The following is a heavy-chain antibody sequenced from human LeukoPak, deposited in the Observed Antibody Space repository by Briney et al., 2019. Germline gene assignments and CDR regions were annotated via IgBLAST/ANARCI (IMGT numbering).Heavy chain of an antibody. CDR2: ISWNSGII. J-gene: IGHJ4*02. CDR3: AKGREYSYGRFDS. D-gene: IGHD5-18*01. V-gene: IGHV3-9*01. Sequence: GGSLRLSCAASGFTFDDYAMHWVRQAPGKGLEWVSGISWNSGIIGYADSVKGRFTITRANAKNSLYLQMNSLRAEDTALYYCAKGREYSYGRFDSWGQGTLVTVSS. CDR1: GFTFDDYA.